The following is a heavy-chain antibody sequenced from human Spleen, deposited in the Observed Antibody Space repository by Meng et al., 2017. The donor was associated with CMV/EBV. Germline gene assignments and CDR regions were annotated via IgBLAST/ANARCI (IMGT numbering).Heavy chain of an antibody. CDR3: AREGKGLGPYYFDY. CDR2: ISYDGSNK. Sequence: GGSLRLSCAASGFTFSSYAMHWVRQAPGKGLEWVAVISYDGSNKYYADSVKGRLTISRDNSKNTLYLQMNSLRAEDTAVYYCAREGKGLGPYYFDYWGQGTLVTVSS. D-gene: IGHD2-15*01. V-gene: IGHV3-30-3*01. CDR1: GFTFSSYA. J-gene: IGHJ4*02.